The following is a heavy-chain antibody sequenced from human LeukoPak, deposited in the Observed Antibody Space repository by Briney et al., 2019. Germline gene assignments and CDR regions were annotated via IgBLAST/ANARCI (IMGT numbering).Heavy chain of an antibody. J-gene: IGHJ4*02. CDR1: GGTFSSYA. D-gene: IGHD3-10*01. V-gene: IGHV1-69*06. CDR3: ARGTRMVRGVFFDY. CDR2: IIPIFGTA. Sequence: GASVKVSCKASGGTFSSYAISWVRQAPGQGLEWMGGIIPIFGTANYAQKFQGRVTITADKSTSTAYMELSSLRSEDTAVCYCARGTRMVRGVFFDYWGQGTLVTVSS.